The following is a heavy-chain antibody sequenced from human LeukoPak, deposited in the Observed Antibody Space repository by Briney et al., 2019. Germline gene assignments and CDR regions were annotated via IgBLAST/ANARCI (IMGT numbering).Heavy chain of an antibody. J-gene: IGHJ6*03. CDR3: ARDEGYGDYYYYMDV. D-gene: IGHD4-17*01. Sequence: PSETLSLTCTVSGGSISSYYWSWIRQPPGKGLEWIGYIYYSGSTNYNPSLKSRVTISVDTSKNQFSLKLSSVTAADTAVYYCARDEGYGDYYYYMDVWGKGTTVTVSS. CDR2: IYYSGST. V-gene: IGHV4-59*01. CDR1: GGSISSYY.